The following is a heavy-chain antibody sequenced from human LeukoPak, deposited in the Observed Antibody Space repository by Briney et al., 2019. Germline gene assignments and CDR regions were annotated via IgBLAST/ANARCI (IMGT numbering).Heavy chain of an antibody. CDR2: INHSRST. V-gene: IGHV4-34*01. J-gene: IGHJ5*02. Sequence: SETLSLTCAVYGGSFSGYYWSWIRQPPGKGLEWIGEINHSRSTNYNPSLKSRVTISVDTSKNQFSLKLSSVTAADTAVYYCARDHGDTWFDPWGQGTLVTVSS. CDR1: GGSFSGYY. D-gene: IGHD2-8*01. CDR3: ARDHGDTWFDP.